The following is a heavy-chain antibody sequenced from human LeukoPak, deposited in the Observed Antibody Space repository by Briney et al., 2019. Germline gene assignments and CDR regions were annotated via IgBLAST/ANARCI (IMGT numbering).Heavy chain of an antibody. CDR1: GFTFDDYA. J-gene: IGHJ4*02. CDR2: ISWNSGSI. CDR3: AKDSSSSWYRDFDY. Sequence: GRSLRLSCAASGFTFDDYAMHWVRQAPGKGLEWVSGISWNSGSIGYADSVKGRFTISRDNAKNSLHLQMNSLRAEDTAFYYCAKDSSSSWYRDFDYWGQGTLVTVSS. V-gene: IGHV3-9*01. D-gene: IGHD6-13*01.